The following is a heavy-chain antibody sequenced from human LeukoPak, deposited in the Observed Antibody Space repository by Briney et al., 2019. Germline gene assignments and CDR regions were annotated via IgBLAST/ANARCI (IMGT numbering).Heavy chain of an antibody. CDR3: ARVESLGGYFDY. CDR1: GGSISSGGYY. D-gene: IGHD3-10*01. CDR2: IYHSGST. Sequence: SETLSLTCTVSGGSISSGGYYWSWIRQPPGKGLEWIGYIYHSGSTYYNPSLKSRVTISVDRSKNQFSLKLSSVTAADTAVYYCARVESLGGYFDYWGQGTLVTVSS. J-gene: IGHJ4*02. V-gene: IGHV4-30-2*01.